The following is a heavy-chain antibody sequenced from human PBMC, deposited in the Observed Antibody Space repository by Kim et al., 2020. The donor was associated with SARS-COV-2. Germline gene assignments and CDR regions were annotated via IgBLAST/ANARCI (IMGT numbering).Heavy chain of an antibody. CDR2: IWYDGSNK. Sequence: GGSLRLSCAASGFTFSSYAMHWVRQAPGKGLEWVAVIWYDGSNKYYADSVKGRFTISRDNSKNTLYLQMNSLRAEDTAVYYCAKDHYASYDSSGYSDYWGQGTLVTVSS. CDR3: AKDHYASYDSSGYSDY. CDR1: GFTFSSYA. V-gene: IGHV3-33*06. J-gene: IGHJ4*02. D-gene: IGHD3-22*01.